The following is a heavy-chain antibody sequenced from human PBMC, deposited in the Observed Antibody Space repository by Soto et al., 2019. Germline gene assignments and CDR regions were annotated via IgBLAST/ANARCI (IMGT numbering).Heavy chain of an antibody. D-gene: IGHD3-16*01. J-gene: IGHJ5*02. V-gene: IGHV3-30*18. CDR2: ISYDGDKK. CDR3: AKDLHAHARHLGGWFAP. Sequence: GGSLRLSCAASGFTFSDFGMHWVRQAPGKGLEWVAVISYDGDKKYYASSVKGRFIISRDNSKSTVYLDMNSLRPEDTAVYYCAKDLHAHARHLGGWFAPWGQGTQVTVYS. CDR1: GFTFSDFG.